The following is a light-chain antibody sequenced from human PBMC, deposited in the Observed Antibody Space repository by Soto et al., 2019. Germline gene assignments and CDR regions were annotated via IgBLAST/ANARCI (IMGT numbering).Light chain of an antibody. CDR3: CSYAGITTYYV. CDR2: GGT. V-gene: IGLV2-23*01. Sequence: QSVLTQPASVSGSPGQSITISCTGTSSDVGSYNLVSWYQQHPGEAPKLMIYGGTKRPSGVSKRFSGSKSGNKASLTISGFQAEDEADYYCCSYAGITTYYVFGTGTKVTVL. CDR1: SSDVGSYNL. J-gene: IGLJ1*01.